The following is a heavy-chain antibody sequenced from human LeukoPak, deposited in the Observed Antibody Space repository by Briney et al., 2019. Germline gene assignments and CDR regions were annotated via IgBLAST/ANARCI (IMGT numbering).Heavy chain of an antibody. V-gene: IGHV3-74*01. J-gene: IGHJ4*02. CDR3: AISILTGYYNGDY. CDR2: INSDGSST. D-gene: IGHD3-9*01. Sequence: TGGSLRLSCAASGFTFSSYWMHWVRQAPGKGLVWVSRINSDGSSTSYADSVKGRFTISRDNAKNTLYLQMNSLRAEDTAVYYCAISILTGYYNGDYWGQGTLVTVSS. CDR1: GFTFSSYW.